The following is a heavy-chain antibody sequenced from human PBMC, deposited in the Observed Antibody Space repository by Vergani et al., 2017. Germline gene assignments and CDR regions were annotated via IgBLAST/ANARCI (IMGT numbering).Heavy chain of an antibody. CDR3: ARDRGTEQWLVIYPYWYFDL. V-gene: IGHV3-11*01. J-gene: IGHJ2*01. CDR2: ISSSGSTI. CDR1: GFTFSDYY. Sequence: QVQLVESGGGLVKPGGSLRLSCAASGFTFSDYYMSWIRQAPGKGLEWVSYISSSGSTIYYADSVKGRFTISRDNAKNSLYLQMNSLRAEDTAVYYCARDRGTEQWLVIYPYWYFDLWGRGTLVTVSS. D-gene: IGHD6-19*01.